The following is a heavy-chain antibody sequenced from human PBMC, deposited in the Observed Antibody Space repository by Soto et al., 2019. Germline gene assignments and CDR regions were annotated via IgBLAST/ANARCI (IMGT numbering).Heavy chain of an antibody. Sequence: SETLSLTCAVYGGSFSGYYWSWIRQPPGKGLEWIGEINHSGSTNYNPSLKSRVTISVDTSKNQFSLKLSSVTAADTAVYYLASTTTVSKTYFFDYRGQGTLVTV. CDR1: GGSFSGYY. CDR3: ASTTTVSKTYFFDY. D-gene: IGHD4-17*01. CDR2: INHSGST. J-gene: IGHJ4*02. V-gene: IGHV4-34*01.